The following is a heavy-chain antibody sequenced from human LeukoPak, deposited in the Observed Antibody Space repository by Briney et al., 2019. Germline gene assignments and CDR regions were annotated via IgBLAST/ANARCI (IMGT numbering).Heavy chain of an antibody. CDR3: ARDFDGVQAFDI. CDR2: IKEDGSEK. J-gene: IGHJ3*02. V-gene: IGHV3-7*01. D-gene: IGHD3-16*01. Sequence: GGSLRLSCAASGFTFGIYWMSWVRQAPGKGLEWVANIKEDGSEKYYVDSVKGRFTISRDNAKNSLYLQRNSLRAEDTAVYYCARDFDGVQAFDIWGQGTMVTVSS. CDR1: GFTFGIYW.